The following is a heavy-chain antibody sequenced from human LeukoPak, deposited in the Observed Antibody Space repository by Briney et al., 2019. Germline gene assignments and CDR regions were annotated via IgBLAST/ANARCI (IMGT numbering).Heavy chain of an antibody. CDR1: GFTFDDYA. D-gene: IGHD6-13*01. Sequence: GGSLRLSCAASGFTFDDYAMHWVRQAPGKGLEWVSGISWNSGSIGYADSVKGRFTISRDNAKNSLYLQMNSLRAEDTAVYYCARASSSWFRSDYWGQGTLVTVSS. V-gene: IGHV3-9*01. CDR3: ARASSSWFRSDY. J-gene: IGHJ4*02. CDR2: ISWNSGSI.